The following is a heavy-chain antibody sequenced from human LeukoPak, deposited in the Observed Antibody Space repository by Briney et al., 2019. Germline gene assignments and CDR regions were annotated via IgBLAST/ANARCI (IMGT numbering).Heavy chain of an antibody. J-gene: IGHJ4*02. D-gene: IGHD5-12*01. CDR2: INPNSSGT. CDR3: ARGVSGKYSGYEDVGY. Sequence: ASVKVSCKASGYTFTGYYMHWVRQAPGQGLEWMGWINPNSSGTNYAQKFQGRVTMTRDTSISTAYMELSRLRSDDTAVYYCARGVSGKYSGYEDVGYWGQGTLVTVSS. V-gene: IGHV1-2*02. CDR1: GYTFTGYY.